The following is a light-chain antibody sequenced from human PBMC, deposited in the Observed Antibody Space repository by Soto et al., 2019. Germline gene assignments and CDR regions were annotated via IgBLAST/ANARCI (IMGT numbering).Light chain of an antibody. J-gene: IGLJ3*02. Sequence: QSALTQPPSASGSPGQSVTISCTGTSIDVGGYNYVSWYQQHPGKAPKLMIYEVTKRPSGVPDRFSGSKSGNTASLTVSGLHAEDEANYFCSSYAGSNNLVFGGGTKLTVL. CDR1: SIDVGGYNY. CDR2: EVT. V-gene: IGLV2-8*01. CDR3: SSYAGSNNLV.